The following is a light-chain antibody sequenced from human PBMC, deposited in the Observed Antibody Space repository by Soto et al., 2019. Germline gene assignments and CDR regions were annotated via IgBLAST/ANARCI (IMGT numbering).Light chain of an antibody. Sequence: EIVLTQSPATLSLSPGERATLSCRASQSVSSYLAWYQQKPGQAPRLLIYDASNRATGIPARFSGSGSGTDFTLTISSLEPEDFADYYCQQRGNWPPWTFGQGTKVEIK. CDR1: QSVSSY. CDR3: QQRGNWPPWT. CDR2: DAS. V-gene: IGKV3-11*01. J-gene: IGKJ1*01.